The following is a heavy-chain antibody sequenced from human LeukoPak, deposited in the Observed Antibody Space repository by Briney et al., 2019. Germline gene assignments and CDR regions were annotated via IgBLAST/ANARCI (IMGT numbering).Heavy chain of an antibody. CDR2: IYSGGST. D-gene: IGHD2-15*01. Sequence: GGSLRLSCAASGFTVSSNYMSWVRQAPGKGLEWVSVIYSGGSTYYADSVKGRFTISRDNSKNTLYLQMNSLRAEDTAVYYCARDQGYCSGGNCYINYYFDYWGQGTLVTVSS. J-gene: IGHJ4*02. CDR1: GFTVSSNY. CDR3: ARDQGYCSGGNCYINYYFDY. V-gene: IGHV3-66*02.